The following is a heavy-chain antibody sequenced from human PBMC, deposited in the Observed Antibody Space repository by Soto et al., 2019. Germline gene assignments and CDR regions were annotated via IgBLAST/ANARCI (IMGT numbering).Heavy chain of an antibody. CDR2: IYPGDSET. D-gene: IGHD3-22*01. CDR3: ARPGYYDSSGFFNFDH. Sequence: ESLKISCKGSGYTFTSNWIGWVRQMPGKGLEWMGIIYPGDSETRYSPSFQGQVTISADKSFTTVYLQWNSLKASDTAIYYCARPGYYDSSGFFNFDHWGQGTLVTVSS. V-gene: IGHV5-51*01. CDR1: GYTFTSNW. J-gene: IGHJ4*02.